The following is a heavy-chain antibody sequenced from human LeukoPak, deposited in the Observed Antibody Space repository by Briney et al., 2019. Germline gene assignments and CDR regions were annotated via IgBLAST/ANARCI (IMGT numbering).Heavy chain of an antibody. J-gene: IGHJ5*02. CDR1: GGSISSGSYY. V-gene: IGHV4-61*02. Sequence: SQTLSLTCTVSGGSISSGSYYWRWIRQPAGTGLEWIGRIYTSGSTNYNPSLKSRVTISVDTSKNQFSLKLSSVTAADTAVYYCARAPTISGYYENWFDPWGQGTLVTVSS. CDR2: IYTSGST. D-gene: IGHD3-22*01. CDR3: ARAPTISGYYENWFDP.